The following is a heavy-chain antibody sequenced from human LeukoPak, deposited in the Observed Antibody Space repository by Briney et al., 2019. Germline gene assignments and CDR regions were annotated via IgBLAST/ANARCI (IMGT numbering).Heavy chain of an antibody. CDR3: AREAVAGLNWFDP. Sequence: ASVKVSCKASGYTFTSYAMNWVRQAPGQGLEWMGWINPNSGGTNYAQKFQGRVTMTRDTSISTAYMELSRLRSDDTAVYYCAREAVAGLNWFDPWGQGTLVTVSS. CDR1: GYTFTSYA. J-gene: IGHJ5*02. CDR2: INPNSGGT. D-gene: IGHD6-19*01. V-gene: IGHV1-2*02.